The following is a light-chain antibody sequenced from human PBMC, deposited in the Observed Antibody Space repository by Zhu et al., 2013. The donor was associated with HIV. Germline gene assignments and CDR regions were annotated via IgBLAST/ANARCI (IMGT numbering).Light chain of an antibody. CDR1: SSNIGSTF. CDR3: ATWDDSLSAWV. CDR2: RNN. V-gene: IGLV1-47*01. J-gene: IGLJ3*02. Sequence: QSVLTQPPSASGTPGQRVTISCSGGSSNIGSTFVYWYQQLPGTAPKLLIYRNNQRPSGVPDRFSGSKSGTSASLAISGLRSEDEADYYCATWDDSLSAWVFGGGTKADRP.